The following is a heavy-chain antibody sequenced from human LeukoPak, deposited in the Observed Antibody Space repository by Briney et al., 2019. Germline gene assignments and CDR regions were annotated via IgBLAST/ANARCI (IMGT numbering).Heavy chain of an antibody. J-gene: IGHJ4*02. V-gene: IGHV3-30*02. CDR1: GFTFSSYG. Sequence: GGSLRLSCAASGFTFSSYGMHWVRQAPGKGLEWVAFIREDGSNKYYADSVKGRFTISRDNSKNTLYLQMNSLRAEDTAVYYCAKGGIVVVPAAIPFDYWGQGTLVTVSS. D-gene: IGHD2-2*01. CDR2: IREDGSNK. CDR3: AKGGIVVVPAAIPFDY.